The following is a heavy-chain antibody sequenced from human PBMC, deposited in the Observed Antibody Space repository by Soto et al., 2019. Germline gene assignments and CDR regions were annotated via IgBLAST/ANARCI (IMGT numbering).Heavy chain of an antibody. J-gene: IGHJ4*02. CDR1: GFTFSNYG. CDR2: ISSSISTK. CDR3: TRGGAARPDY. Sequence: GGSLRLSCAASGFTFSNYGMNWVRQAPGKGLAWVSYISSSISTKQYADSVKGRFTISRDNAKNSLFLQMNSLRDEDTAVYYCTRGGAARPDYWGQGTLVTVSS. D-gene: IGHD6-6*01. V-gene: IGHV3-48*02.